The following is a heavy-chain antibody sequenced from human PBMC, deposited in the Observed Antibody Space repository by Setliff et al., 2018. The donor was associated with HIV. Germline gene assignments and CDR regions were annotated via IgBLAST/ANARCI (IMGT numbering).Heavy chain of an antibody. D-gene: IGHD3-9*01. CDR2: INTNTGNP. CDR3: ASFSGYIDWSTHNWFDP. Sequence: ASVKVSCKASGYTFTSYAMNWVRQAPGQGLEWMGWINTNTGNPTYAQGFTGRYVFSLDTSVSAAYLQINSLKAEDSAVYYCASFSGYIDWSTHNWFDPWGQGTLVTVSS. CDR1: GYTFTSYA. J-gene: IGHJ5*02. V-gene: IGHV7-4-1*02.